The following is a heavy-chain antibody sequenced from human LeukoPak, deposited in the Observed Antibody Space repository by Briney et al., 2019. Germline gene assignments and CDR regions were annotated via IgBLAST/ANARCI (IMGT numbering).Heavy chain of an antibody. D-gene: IGHD3-3*01. CDR3: AGALGGVLRFLEWLFFSDY. V-gene: IGHV3-21*01. CDR2: ISSSSSYI. J-gene: IGHJ4*02. Sequence: GGSLRLSCAASGFTFSSYSMNWVRQAPGKGLEWVSSISSSSSYIYYADSVKGRFTISRDNAKNSLYLQMNSLRAEDTAVYYCAGALGGVLRFLEWLFFSDYWGQGTLVTVSS. CDR1: GFTFSSYS.